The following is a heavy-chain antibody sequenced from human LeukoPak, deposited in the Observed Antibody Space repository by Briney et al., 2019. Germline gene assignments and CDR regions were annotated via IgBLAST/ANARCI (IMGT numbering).Heavy chain of an antibody. CDR1: GGSISSYY. CDR3: AKSIVAIYDFWSGYWSVDYYYMDV. V-gene: IGHV4-59*12. CDR2: IYYSGST. J-gene: IGHJ6*03. Sequence: SETLSLTCTVSGGSISSYYWSWIRQPPGKGLEWIGSIYYSGSTYYNPSLKSRVTISVDTSKNQFSLKLSSVTAADTAVYYCAKSIVAIYDFWSGYWSVDYYYMDVWGKGTTVTVSS. D-gene: IGHD3-3*01.